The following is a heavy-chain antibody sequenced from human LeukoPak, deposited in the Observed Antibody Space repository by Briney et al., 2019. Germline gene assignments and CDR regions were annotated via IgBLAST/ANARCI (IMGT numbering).Heavy chain of an antibody. J-gene: IGHJ5*02. V-gene: IGHV4-34*01. CDR2: INHSGST. Sequence: SETLSLTCAVYGGSFSGYYWSWIRQPPGKGLEWIGEINHSGSTNYNPSLKSRVTISVDTSKNQFSLKLSSVTAADTAVYYCATRPDIAAAGPGWFDPWGQGTLVTVSS. D-gene: IGHD6-13*01. CDR1: GGSFSGYY. CDR3: ATRPDIAAAGPGWFDP.